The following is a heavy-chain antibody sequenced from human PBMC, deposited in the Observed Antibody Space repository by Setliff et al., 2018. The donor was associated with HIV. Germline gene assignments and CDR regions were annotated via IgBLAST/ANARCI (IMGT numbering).Heavy chain of an antibody. CDR2: ISNTGTT. V-gene: IGHV4-59*12. Sequence: SETLSLTCTVSGDSISSYYWSWIRQPPGKGLEWIGDISNTGTTNYNPSLKSRVTISGDTTKNQFSLKLSSVTAADTAVYYCARLRAPDGYYMDVWGKGTTVTVSS. J-gene: IGHJ6*03. D-gene: IGHD2-8*01. CDR1: GDSISSYY. CDR3: ARLRAPDGYYMDV.